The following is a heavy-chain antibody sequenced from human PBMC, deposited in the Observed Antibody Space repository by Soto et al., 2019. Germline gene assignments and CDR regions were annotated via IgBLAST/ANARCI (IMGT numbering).Heavy chain of an antibody. Sequence: GESLKISCAASGFTFRSYEMNWVRQAPGKGLEWVSYISSSGSTIYYADSVKGRFTISRDNAKNSLYLQMNSLRAEDTAVYYCARDGIWGYSSSWYPSWFDPWGQGTLVTVSS. CDR1: GFTFRSYE. CDR3: ARDGIWGYSSSWYPSWFDP. V-gene: IGHV3-48*03. CDR2: ISSSGSTI. D-gene: IGHD6-13*01. J-gene: IGHJ5*02.